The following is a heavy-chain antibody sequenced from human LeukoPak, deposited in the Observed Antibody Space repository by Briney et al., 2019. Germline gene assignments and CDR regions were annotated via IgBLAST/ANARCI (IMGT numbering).Heavy chain of an antibody. D-gene: IGHD3-16*01. CDR2: IYTGGNT. V-gene: IGHV3-53*01. Sequence: PGGSLRLSCAASGFTISSKYMNWVRQSPGKGLEWVSVIYTGGNTYYTDSVKGRFTISRDNSKNTLYLQMNSLRAEDTAVYFCARGGGLDVWGQGATVTVSS. J-gene: IGHJ6*02. CDR3: ARGGGLDV. CDR1: GFTISSKY.